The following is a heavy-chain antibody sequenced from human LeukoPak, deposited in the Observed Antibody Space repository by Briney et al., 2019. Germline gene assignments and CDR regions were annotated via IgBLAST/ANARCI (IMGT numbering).Heavy chain of an antibody. V-gene: IGHV1-24*01. CDR3: ATMVGRRWLQLSYYFDY. CDR2: FDPEDGET. Sequence: ASVKVSCKVSGYTLTELSMHWVRQAPGKGPEWMGGFDPEDGETNYAQKFQGRVTMTEDTSKDTAYMELSSLRSEDTAVYYCATMVGRRWLQLSYYFDYWGQGTLVTVSS. J-gene: IGHJ4*02. D-gene: IGHD5-24*01. CDR1: GYTLTELS.